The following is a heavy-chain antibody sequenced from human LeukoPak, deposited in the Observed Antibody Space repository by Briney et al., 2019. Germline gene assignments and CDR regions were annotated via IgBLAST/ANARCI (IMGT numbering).Heavy chain of an antibody. CDR3: AKEDPWFGDAFDL. V-gene: IGHV3-23*01. J-gene: IGHJ3*01. D-gene: IGHD3-10*01. CDR1: GFTFDDYG. CDR2: ISGGGVGRT. Sequence: PGGSLRLSCAASGFTFDDYGMSWVRQAPGKGLEWVSVISGGGVGRTDYADSVRGRFTISRDDSKNTMYLEMNSLTVEDTAVYFCAKEDPWFGDAFDLWGQGTLVTVSS.